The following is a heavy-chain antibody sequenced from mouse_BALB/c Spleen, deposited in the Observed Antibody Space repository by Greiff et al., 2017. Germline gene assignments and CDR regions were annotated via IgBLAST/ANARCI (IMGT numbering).Heavy chain of an antibody. CDR3: ARSLMITTWFAY. Sequence: EVQRVESGGGLVQPGGSRKLSCAASGFTFSSFGMHWVRQAPEKGLEWVAYISSGSSTIYYADTVKGRFTISRDNPKNTLFLQMTSLRSEDTAMYYCARSLMITTWFAYWGQGTLVTVSA. J-gene: IGHJ3*01. CDR2: ISSGSSTI. CDR1: GFTFSSFG. V-gene: IGHV5-17*02. D-gene: IGHD2-4*01.